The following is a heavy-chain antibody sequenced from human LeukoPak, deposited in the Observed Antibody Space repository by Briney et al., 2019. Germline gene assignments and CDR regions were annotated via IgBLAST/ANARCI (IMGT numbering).Heavy chain of an antibody. CDR1: GYTLTELS. D-gene: IGHD3-22*01. CDR2: FDPDDGET. J-gene: IGHJ6*03. V-gene: IGHV1-24*01. Sequence: ASVKVSCKVSGYTLTELSMHWVRQAPGKGLEWMGGFDPDDGETIYAQKFQGRVTMTEDTSTDTAYMELSSLRSDDTAVYYCAATRGAYYETHYFHYMDIWGRGTTVIVSS. CDR3: AATRGAYYETHYFHYMDI.